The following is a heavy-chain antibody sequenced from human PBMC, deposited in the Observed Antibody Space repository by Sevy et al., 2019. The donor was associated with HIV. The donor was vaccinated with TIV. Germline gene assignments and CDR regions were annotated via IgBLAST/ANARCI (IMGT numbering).Heavy chain of an antibody. CDR1: GFTFDDYA. CDR3: AKGSYSSGWYIYYYYGMDV. Sequence: GGSLRLSCAASGFTFDDYAMHWVRQAPGKGLEWVSGISWNSGSIGYADSVKGRFTISRDNAKNSLYLQMNSLRAEDTALYYCAKGSYSSGWYIYYYYGMDVWGQGTTVTVSS. D-gene: IGHD6-19*01. V-gene: IGHV3-9*01. J-gene: IGHJ6*02. CDR2: ISWNSGSI.